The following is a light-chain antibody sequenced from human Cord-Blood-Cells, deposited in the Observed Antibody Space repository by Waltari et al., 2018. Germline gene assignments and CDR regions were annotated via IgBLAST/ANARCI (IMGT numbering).Light chain of an antibody. CDR1: SCSFPTSYY. Sequence: QTVVTQEPSFSVSPGGTVTPTCGLSSCSFPTSYYPSWYHQTPGQAPRTLIYSTNTRSSGVPDRFSGSILGNKAALTITGAQADDESDYYCVLYMGSGISVFGGGTKLTVL. CDR2: STN. CDR3: VLYMGSGISV. J-gene: IGLJ3*02. V-gene: IGLV8-61*01.